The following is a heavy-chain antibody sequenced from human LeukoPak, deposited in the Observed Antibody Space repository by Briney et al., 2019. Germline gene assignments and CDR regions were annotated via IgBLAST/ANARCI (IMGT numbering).Heavy chain of an antibody. CDR3: ARDFFHGHCAGLSCFLLDY. J-gene: IGHJ4*02. D-gene: IGHD2-8*02. CDR2: ISALDGNT. Sequence: ASVKVSCKASGGTFSSYAISWVRQAPGQGLEWMGWISALDGNTNYAQKVRGRVSMTTDTSTSTAYMELRSLRSDDTAVYYCARDFFHGHCAGLSCFLLDYWGQGTLVAVSS. V-gene: IGHV1-18*01. CDR1: GGTFSSYA.